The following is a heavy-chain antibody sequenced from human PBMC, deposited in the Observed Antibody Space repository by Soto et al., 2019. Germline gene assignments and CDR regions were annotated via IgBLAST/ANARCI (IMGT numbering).Heavy chain of an antibody. J-gene: IGHJ4*02. D-gene: IGHD2-15*01. CDR1: GYTFTSYA. CDR3: ARGTCSGGSCYSFHFDY. CDR2: INTGNGNT. V-gene: IGHV1-3*04. Sequence: QVQLVQSGAEVKKPGASVKVSCEASGYTFTSYAMHWVRQAPGQRLEWMGGINTGNGNTIYSQKFQGRVTITRDISASTAYMELSSLRSEDTAVYYCARGTCSGGSCYSFHFDYWGQGTLVTVSS.